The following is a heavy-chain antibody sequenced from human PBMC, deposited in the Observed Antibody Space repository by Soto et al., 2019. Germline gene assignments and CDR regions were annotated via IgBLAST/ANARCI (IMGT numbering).Heavy chain of an antibody. CDR1: GFPFDSYS. V-gene: IGHV3-21*01. CDR2: LSSGSFYI. Sequence: GGSLRLSCAVSGFPFDSYSMSWVRQAPGQGPEWLASLSSGSFYIFHADSIRGRFTISRDDAKNLLFLQMNSLTIEDTATYYCAREANTIYAPHGLDVWGQGTAVTVSS. J-gene: IGHJ6*02. CDR3: AREANTIYAPHGLDV. D-gene: IGHD3-3*01.